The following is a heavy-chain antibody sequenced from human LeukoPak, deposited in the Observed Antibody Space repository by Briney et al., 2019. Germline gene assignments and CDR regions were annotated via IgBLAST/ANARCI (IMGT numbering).Heavy chain of an antibody. CDR2: ISWNSGSI. CDR3: ARSFRNPILLWFGELFFDY. D-gene: IGHD3-10*01. V-gene: IGHV3-9*01. CDR1: GFTFDDYA. J-gene: IGHJ4*02. Sequence: GGSLRLSCAASGFTFDDYAMHWVRQAPGKGLEWVSGISWNSGSIGYADSVKGRFTISRDTAKNSLYLQMNRLIAQETAVYYFARSFRNPILLWFGELFFDYWGQGTLVTVSS.